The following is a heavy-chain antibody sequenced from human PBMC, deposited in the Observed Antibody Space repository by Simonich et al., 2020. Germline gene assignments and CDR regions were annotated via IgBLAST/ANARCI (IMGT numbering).Heavy chain of an antibody. J-gene: IGHJ3*02. V-gene: IGHV1-2*02. CDR1: GYTFTGYY. CDR2: INPNSGGT. D-gene: IGHD5-18*01. Sequence: QVQLVQSGAEVKKPGASVKVSCKASGYTFTGYYMHWVRQAPGQGLECMGRINPNSGGTNYAQKFQGRVTMTRDTSISTAYMELSRLRSDDTAVYYCARVSGGTAMVTSTFDIWGQGTMVTVSS. CDR3: ARVSGGTAMVTSTFDI.